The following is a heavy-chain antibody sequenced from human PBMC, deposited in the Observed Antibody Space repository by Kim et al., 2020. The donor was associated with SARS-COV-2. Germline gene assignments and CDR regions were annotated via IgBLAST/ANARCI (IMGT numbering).Heavy chain of an antibody. D-gene: IGHD3-22*01. Sequence: SETLSLTCTVSGGSISSGGYYWSWIRQHPGKGLEWIGYIYYSGSTYYNPSLKSRVTISVDTSKNQFSLKLSSVTAADTAVYYCARADAYYYDSSGTGYFDYWGQGTLVTVSS. CDR3: ARADAYYYDSSGTGYFDY. J-gene: IGHJ4*02. V-gene: IGHV4-31*03. CDR2: IYYSGST. CDR1: GGSISSGGYY.